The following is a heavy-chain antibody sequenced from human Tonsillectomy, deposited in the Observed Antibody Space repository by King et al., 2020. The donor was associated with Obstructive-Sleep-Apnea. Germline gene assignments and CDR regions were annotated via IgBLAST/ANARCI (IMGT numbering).Heavy chain of an antibody. CDR1: GGSISTTNW. D-gene: IGHD5-24*01. J-gene: IGHJ6*02. Sequence: QLQESGPGLVKPSGTLSLTCAVSGGSISTTNWWSWVRQPPGKGLEWIGEIYYSGNTNYNPSLKSRVTISVDKSKNHFSLKLSSLTAADTAVYYCARVTWRPYYYGMDVWGQGTTVTVSS. V-gene: IGHV4-4*02. CDR3: ARVTWRPYYYGMDV. CDR2: IYYSGNT.